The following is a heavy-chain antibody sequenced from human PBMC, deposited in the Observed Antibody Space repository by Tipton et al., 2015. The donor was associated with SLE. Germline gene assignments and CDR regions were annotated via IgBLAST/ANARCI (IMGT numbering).Heavy chain of an antibody. J-gene: IGHJ4*02. V-gene: IGHV4-34*01. D-gene: IGHD7-27*01. Sequence: TLSLTCAVYGGSFSGYYWSWIHQPPGKGLEWIGEINHSGSTNYNPSLKSRVTISVDTSKNQFSLKLSSVTAADTAVYYCARLRAGEGYYFDYWGQGTLVTVSS. CDR3: ARLRAGEGYYFDY. CDR2: INHSGST. CDR1: GGSFSGYY.